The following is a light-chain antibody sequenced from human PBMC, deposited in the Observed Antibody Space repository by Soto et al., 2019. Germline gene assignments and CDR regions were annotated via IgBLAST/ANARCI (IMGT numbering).Light chain of an antibody. CDR3: QQYHTYSGT. CDR1: QSISSW. V-gene: IGKV1-5*01. Sequence: DIQMPQSPSTLSASVGDRGTLSCRASQSISSWLAWYQQKPGKPPKLLIYDASSLESGVPSRFSGSGPGTEFTLTISSLQPDDFETYYCQQYHTYSGTFGQGTKVDIK. J-gene: IGKJ1*01. CDR2: DAS.